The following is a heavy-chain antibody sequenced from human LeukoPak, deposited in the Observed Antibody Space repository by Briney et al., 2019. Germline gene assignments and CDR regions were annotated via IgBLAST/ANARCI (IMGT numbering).Heavy chain of an antibody. D-gene: IGHD3-22*01. V-gene: IGHV4-34*01. CDR2: INHSGST. Sequence: SETLSLTCALHGGSSFVYYWSWIRHPPEKGREWIGEINHSGSTNYDPSLKSRVTISVDTSKSQCSLKLRSVTPADTAVYYSARVGCSYYYDSSGYYNTWGQGTLVTVSS. CDR1: GGSSFVYY. CDR3: ARVGCSYYYDSSGYYNT. J-gene: IGHJ5*02.